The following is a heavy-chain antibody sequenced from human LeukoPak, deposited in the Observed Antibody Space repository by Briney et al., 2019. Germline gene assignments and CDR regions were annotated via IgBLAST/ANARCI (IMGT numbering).Heavy chain of an antibody. V-gene: IGHV1-2*02. J-gene: IGHJ1*01. D-gene: IGHD2-15*01. CDR3: ARGGGGLQH. Sequence: VASVKVSCKASGYTFTSYGISWVRLAPGQGLEWMGWIDPNSGGTNYAQKFQGRVTMTRDTSISTAYMELSSLMSDDTAIYYCARGGGGLQHWGQGTLVTVSS. CDR1: GYTFTSYG. CDR2: IDPNSGGT.